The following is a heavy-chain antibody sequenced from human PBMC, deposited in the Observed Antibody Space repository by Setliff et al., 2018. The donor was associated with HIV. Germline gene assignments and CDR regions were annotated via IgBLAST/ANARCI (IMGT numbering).Heavy chain of an antibody. CDR3: ARVPYDSSGYYEYYFDY. V-gene: IGHV1-18*01. Sequence: ASVKVSCKASGYTFTSYGISWVRQASGQGLEWMGWISAYNGNTNYAQKVQGRVTMTTDTSTSTAYMELRSLRSDDTAVHYCARVPYDSSGYYEYYFDYWGQGTLVTVSS. J-gene: IGHJ4*02. D-gene: IGHD3-22*01. CDR1: GYTFTSYG. CDR2: ISAYNGNT.